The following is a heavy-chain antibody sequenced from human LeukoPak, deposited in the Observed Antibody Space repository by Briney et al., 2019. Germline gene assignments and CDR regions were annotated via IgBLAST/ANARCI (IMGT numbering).Heavy chain of an antibody. V-gene: IGHV1-18*01. Sequence: ASVKVSCKASGYTFTSYGISWVRQAPGRGLEWMGWITTYDDNTNYAQNLQGRVTMTTDTSTSTAYMELRSLRSDDTAVYYCARDYCTITSCYFGPWGQGTLVTVSS. CDR2: ITTYDDNT. CDR3: ARDYCTITSCYFGP. CDR1: GYTFTSYG. J-gene: IGHJ5*02. D-gene: IGHD2-2*01.